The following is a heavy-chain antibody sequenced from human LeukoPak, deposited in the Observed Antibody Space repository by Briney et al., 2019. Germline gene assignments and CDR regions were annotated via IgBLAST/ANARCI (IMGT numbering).Heavy chain of an antibody. J-gene: IGHJ6*03. CDR2: INYSGST. D-gene: IGHD4-17*01. V-gene: IGHV4-59*01. Sequence: SETLSLTCTVSGCSINYWSWIRQPPGKGLEWIGYINYSGSTNYNPSLKSRVTMSVDTSKNQFSLKLSSVNAADTAMYYCARGLPSYGDYVDYYFYMDVWGKGTTVTVSS. CDR1: GCSINY. CDR3: ARGLPSYGDYVDYYFYMDV.